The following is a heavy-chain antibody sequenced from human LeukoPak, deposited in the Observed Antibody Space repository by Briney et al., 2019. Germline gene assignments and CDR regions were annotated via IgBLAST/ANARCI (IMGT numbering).Heavy chain of an antibody. J-gene: IGHJ4*02. Sequence: GGSLRLSCAASGFTVSSNYMSWVRQAPGKGLEWVSVIYSGGSTYYADSVKGRFTISRDNTKNTLYLQMNSLRAEDTAVCYCARGQYSSSPFSYWGQGTLVTVSS. CDR3: ARGQYSSSPFSY. CDR2: IYSGGST. D-gene: IGHD6-6*01. V-gene: IGHV3-66*02. CDR1: GFTVSSNY.